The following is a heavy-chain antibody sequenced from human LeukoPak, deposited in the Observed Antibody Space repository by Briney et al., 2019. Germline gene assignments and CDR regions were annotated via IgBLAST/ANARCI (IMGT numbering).Heavy chain of an antibody. Sequence: PGGSLRLSCAASGFTFSSYGMSWVRQAPGKGLEWVSAISGSGGSTYYADSVKGRFTISRDNSKNTLYLQMNSLRAEDTAVYYCAAAVVVAVNWFDPWGQGTLVTVSS. J-gene: IGHJ5*02. CDR1: GFTFSSYG. CDR2: ISGSGGST. V-gene: IGHV3-23*01. D-gene: IGHD2-15*01. CDR3: AAAVVVAVNWFDP.